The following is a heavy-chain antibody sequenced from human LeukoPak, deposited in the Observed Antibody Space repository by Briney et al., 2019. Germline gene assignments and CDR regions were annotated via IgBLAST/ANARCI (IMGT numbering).Heavy chain of an antibody. Sequence: SETLSLTCAVYGGSFSGYYWSWIRQPPGKGLEWIGEINHSGSTYYNPSLKSRVTISVDTSKNQFSLKLSSVTAADTAVYYCARVTTYCSGGSCYPVGAFDIWGQGTMVTVSS. CDR3: ARVTTYCSGGSCYPVGAFDI. CDR2: INHSGST. CDR1: GGSFSGYY. D-gene: IGHD2-15*01. J-gene: IGHJ3*02. V-gene: IGHV4-34*01.